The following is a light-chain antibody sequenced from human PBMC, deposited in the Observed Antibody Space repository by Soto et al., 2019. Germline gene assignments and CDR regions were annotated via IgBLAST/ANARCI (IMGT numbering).Light chain of an antibody. V-gene: IGKV3-11*01. Sequence: PGDRATLSCRASQSVGSFLAWYQQKPGQAPRLLIYDTYKRPTGVPARFTGSGSGADFTLTINSLEPEDFAVYYCQQRSDWPPLTFGQGTRLDIK. CDR1: QSVGSF. J-gene: IGKJ5*01. CDR3: QQRSDWPPLT. CDR2: DTY.